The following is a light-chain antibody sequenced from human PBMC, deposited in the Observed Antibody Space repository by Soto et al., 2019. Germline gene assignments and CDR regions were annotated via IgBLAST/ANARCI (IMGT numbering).Light chain of an antibody. CDR3: RSYISSSTPYV. CDR1: SSDVGGYNY. J-gene: IGLJ1*01. Sequence: QSALTQPASVSGSPGQSITISCTGTSSDVGGYNYVSWYQQHPGKAPKLMIYEVSNRPSGVSNRFSGSKSGNTASLTISGIQAEDEGDYYCRSYISSSTPYVFGTGTKLTVL. CDR2: EVS. V-gene: IGLV2-14*01.